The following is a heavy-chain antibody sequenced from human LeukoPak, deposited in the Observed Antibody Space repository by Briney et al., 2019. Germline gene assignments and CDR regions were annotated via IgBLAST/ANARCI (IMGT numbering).Heavy chain of an antibody. J-gene: IGHJ4*02. D-gene: IGHD3-16*01. CDR2: ISYDGSNK. V-gene: IGHV3-30-3*01. CDR3: ARASGKGRYDYVWGSLFDY. CDR1: GFTFSSYA. Sequence: GGSLRLSCAASGFTFSSYAMHWVRQAPGKGLEWVAVISYDGSNKYYADSVKGRFTISRDNSKNTLYLQMNSLRAEDTAVYYCARASGKGRYDYVWGSLFDYWGQGTLVTVSS.